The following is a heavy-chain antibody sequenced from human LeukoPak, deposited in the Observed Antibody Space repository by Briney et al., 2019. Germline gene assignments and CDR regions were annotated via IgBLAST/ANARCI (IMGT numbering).Heavy chain of an antibody. J-gene: IGHJ5*02. V-gene: IGHV1-46*01. D-gene: IGHD1-26*01. CDR2: INPSGGST. Sequence: ASVKVSCKASGYSFTSYYMHWVRHAPGQGLEWMGIINPSGGSTSNAQKFHGRVTMTRDMSTSTVYMGLSSLRSDDTAVYYCARDPMARSGSYGGGWFDPWGQGTLVTVSS. CDR1: GYSFTSYY. CDR3: ARDPMARSGSYGGGWFDP.